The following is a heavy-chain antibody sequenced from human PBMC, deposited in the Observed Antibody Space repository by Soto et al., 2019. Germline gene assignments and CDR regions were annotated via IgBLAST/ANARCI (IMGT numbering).Heavy chain of an antibody. CDR3: ARDDHDILSGYIGHGMDV. CDR1: GDSIRSGGYY. V-gene: IGHV4-31*03. Sequence: QVQLQESGPGLVKPSQTLSLTCTVSGDSIRSGGYYWSWIRQYPGKGLEWIGYVYYSGSTSYNPSLMSRLTISVDTSKNQFSLKLSSVTAADTAVYYCARDDHDILSGYIGHGMDVWGQGTPVTVSS. J-gene: IGHJ6*02. D-gene: IGHD3-9*01. CDR2: VYYSGST.